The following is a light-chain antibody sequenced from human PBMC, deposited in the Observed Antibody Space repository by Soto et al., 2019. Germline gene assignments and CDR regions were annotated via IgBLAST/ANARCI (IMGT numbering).Light chain of an antibody. CDR2: DTS. CDR1: QTVGRY. Sequence: EIVLTQSPATLSLSPGERATLSCRASQTVGRYLAWYQQKPGQAPRLLIYDTSNRAPGIPDRFSGSGSGTDCTLTVSSLEPEDFAVYYCQQYNKWPPYTFGQGTKLEIK. CDR3: QQYNKWPPYT. V-gene: IGKV3-11*01. J-gene: IGKJ2*01.